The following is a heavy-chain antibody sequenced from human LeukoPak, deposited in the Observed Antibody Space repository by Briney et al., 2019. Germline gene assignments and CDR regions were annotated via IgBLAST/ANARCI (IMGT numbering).Heavy chain of an antibody. Sequence: GGSLRLSCAASGFTFSSYAMHWVRQAPGKGLEWVSYISSGSRTIDYADSVKGRFTISRDNAKNSLYLQMNSLRAEDTAVYYCARELLGIWFDPWGQGTLVTVSS. CDR2: ISSGSRTI. D-gene: IGHD7-27*01. V-gene: IGHV3-48*01. J-gene: IGHJ5*02. CDR1: GFTFSSYA. CDR3: ARELLGIWFDP.